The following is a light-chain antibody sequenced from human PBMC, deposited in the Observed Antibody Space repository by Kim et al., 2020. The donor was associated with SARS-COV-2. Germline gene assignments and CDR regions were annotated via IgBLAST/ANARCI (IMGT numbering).Light chain of an antibody. CDR1: QSGSSN. V-gene: IGKV3-15*01. Sequence: SVSPGERATLSCRASQSGSSNVAWYQQKPGQAPRLLIYGASTRATGIPARFSGSGSGTEFTLTISSLQSEDFAVYYCQQYNNWRTFGQGTKVEIK. CDR3: QQYNNWRT. J-gene: IGKJ1*01. CDR2: GAS.